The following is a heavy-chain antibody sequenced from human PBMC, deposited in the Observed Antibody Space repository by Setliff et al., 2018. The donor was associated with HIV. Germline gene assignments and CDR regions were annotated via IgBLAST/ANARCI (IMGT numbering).Heavy chain of an antibody. CDR1: GFTLSVYG. V-gene: IGHV3-33*01. CDR3: ARGQFRLRPDSLDL. D-gene: IGHD2-21*01. CDR2: LWYDGGKK. J-gene: IGHJ3*01. Sequence: SLKISCEGSGFTLSVYGMHWVRQAPGKGLEWVAVLWYDGGKKHYADSLKGRFTISRDDSKNTLYLQMNSLRAEDTALYYCARGQFRLRPDSLDLWGQGTLVTVSS.